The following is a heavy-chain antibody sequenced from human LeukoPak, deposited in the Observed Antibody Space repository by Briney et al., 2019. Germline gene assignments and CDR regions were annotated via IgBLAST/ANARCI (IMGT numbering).Heavy chain of an antibody. J-gene: IGHJ4*02. CDR1: GYTFTSYG. V-gene: IGHV1-18*01. D-gene: IGHD3-3*01. Sequence: ASVKVSCKASGYTFTSYGISWVGQAPGQGLEWMGWISAYNGNTSYAQKLQGRVTMTTDTSTSTAYMELRSLRSDDTAVYYCARGPYYDFWSGYYTRAHYFDYWGQGTLVTVSS. CDR3: ARGPYYDFWSGYYTRAHYFDY. CDR2: ISAYNGNT.